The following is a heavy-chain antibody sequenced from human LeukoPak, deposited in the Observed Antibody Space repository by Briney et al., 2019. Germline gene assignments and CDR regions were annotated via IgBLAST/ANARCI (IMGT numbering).Heavy chain of an antibody. CDR1: GFTFSSYA. V-gene: IGHV3-30-3*01. Sequence: QAGGSLRLSCAASGFTFSSYAMHWVRQAPGKGLEWVAVISYDGSNKYYADSVKGRFTISRDNSKNTLYLQMNSLRAEDTAVYYCAKDRLGSWSGYYFGIFDYWGQGTLVTVSS. CDR3: AKDRLGSWSGYYFGIFDY. D-gene: IGHD3-3*01. CDR2: ISYDGSNK. J-gene: IGHJ4*02.